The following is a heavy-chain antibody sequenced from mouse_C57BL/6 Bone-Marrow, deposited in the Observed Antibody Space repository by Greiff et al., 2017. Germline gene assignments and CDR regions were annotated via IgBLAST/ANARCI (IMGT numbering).Heavy chain of an antibody. CDR2: ISSGGSYT. CDR3: ARPYSNYGAWFAY. J-gene: IGHJ3*01. V-gene: IGHV5-6*02. CDR1: GFTFSSYG. Sequence: EVMLVESGGDLVKPGGSLKLSCAASGFTFSSYGMSWVRQTPDKRLEWVATISSGGSYTYYPDSVKGRFTISRDNAKNTLYLQMSSLKSEDTAMYYCARPYSNYGAWFAYWGQGTLVTVSA. D-gene: IGHD2-5*01.